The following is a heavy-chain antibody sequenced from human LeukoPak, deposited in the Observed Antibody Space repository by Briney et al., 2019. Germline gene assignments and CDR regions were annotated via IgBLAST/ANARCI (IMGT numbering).Heavy chain of an antibody. CDR2: IYYSGST. V-gene: IGHV4-39*07. D-gene: IGHD6-19*01. CDR1: GGSISSSSYY. CDR3: ARASSGWGFY. J-gene: IGHJ4*02. Sequence: SETLSLTCTVSGGSISSSSYYWGWIRQPPGKGLEWIGSIYYSGSTYYNPSLKSRVTISVDTSKNQFSLKLSSVSAADTAVYYCARASSGWGFYWGQGTLVTVSS.